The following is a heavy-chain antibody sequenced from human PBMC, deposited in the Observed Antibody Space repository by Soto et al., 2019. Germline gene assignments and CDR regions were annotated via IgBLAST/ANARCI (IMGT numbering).Heavy chain of an antibody. Sequence: VQLVESGGGLVQPGGSLRLSCAASGFTFSSYSMNWVRQAPGKGLEWVSSISSSSSYIYYADSVKGRFTISRDNAKNSVYLQMNSLRAEDTAVYYCARGRGAAGTDSVQYYGMDVWGQGTTVTVSS. CDR3: ARGRGAAGTDSVQYYGMDV. CDR2: ISSSSSYI. J-gene: IGHJ6*02. V-gene: IGHV3-21*01. D-gene: IGHD6-13*01. CDR1: GFTFSSYS.